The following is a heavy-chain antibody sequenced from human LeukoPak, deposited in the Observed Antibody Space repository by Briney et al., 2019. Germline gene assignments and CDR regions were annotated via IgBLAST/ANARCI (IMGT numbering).Heavy chain of an antibody. CDR2: IYTSGST. V-gene: IGHV4-4*07. CDR3: ARANYDSAYDASDI. J-gene: IGHJ3*02. D-gene: IGHD3-22*01. Sequence: SETLSLTCTVSGGSISSYYWSWIRQPAGKGLEWIGRIYTSGSTNYNPSLKSRVTMSVDTSKNQFSLKLSSVTAADTAVYYCARANYDSAYDASDIWGQGTMVTVSS. CDR1: GGSISSYY.